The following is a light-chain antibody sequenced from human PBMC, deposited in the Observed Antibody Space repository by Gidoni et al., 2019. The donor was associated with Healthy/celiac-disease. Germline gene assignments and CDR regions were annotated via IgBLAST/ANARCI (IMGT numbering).Light chain of an antibody. CDR3: QQYYSTPRT. V-gene: IGKV4-1*01. Sequence: DIVMTQSPASLAVSLGERATINCKSSQSVLYSSNNKNYLAWYQQKPGQPPKLLIYWASTRESGVPDRFSGSGSGTDFTFTISSLQAEDVAVYYCQQYYSTPRTFGQGTKVEIK. J-gene: IGKJ1*01. CDR2: WAS. CDR1: QSVLYSSNNKNY.